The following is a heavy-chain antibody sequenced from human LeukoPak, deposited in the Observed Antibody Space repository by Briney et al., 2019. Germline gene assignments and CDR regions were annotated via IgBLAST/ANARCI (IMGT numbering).Heavy chain of an antibody. J-gene: IGHJ5*02. D-gene: IGHD4-17*01. CDR2: INPNSGVA. Sequence: ASVKVSCKASGYIFTAYYMHWVRQAPGQGLEWMGWINPNSGVANYAQKFQGRVTMTRDTSISTAYMELSRLRSDDTAVYYCARALYSGGDYVQPAGYWFDPWGQGTLVTVSS. CDR3: ARALYSGGDYVQPAGYWFDP. V-gene: IGHV1-2*02. CDR1: GYIFTAYY.